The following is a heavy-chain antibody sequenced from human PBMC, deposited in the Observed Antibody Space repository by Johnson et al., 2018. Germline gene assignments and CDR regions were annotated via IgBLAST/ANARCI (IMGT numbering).Heavy chain of an antibody. CDR2: ISGSGGRT. Sequence: VQLVESGGGLVQPGGSLRLSCAASGFTFSNYAMSWVRQAPGKGLEWVSGISGSGGRTYYADSVKGRFTISRDNSKNTLYLQMNSLRAEYTAVYYCAKYRSGYYYRSAEYFQHWGQGTLFTVSS. J-gene: IGHJ1*01. D-gene: IGHD3-22*01. V-gene: IGHV3-23*04. CDR1: GFTFSNYA. CDR3: AKYRSGYYYRSAEYFQH.